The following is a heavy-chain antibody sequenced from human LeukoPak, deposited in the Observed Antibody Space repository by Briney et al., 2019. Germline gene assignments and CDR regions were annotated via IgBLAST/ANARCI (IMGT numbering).Heavy chain of an antibody. CDR1: GGSFSGYY. Sequence: SETLSLTCAVYGGSFSGYYWSWIRQPRGKGLEGIGEINHSGSTNYNPSLKSRVTISVDTSKNQFSLKLSSVTAADTAVYYCARYCTSCTCILRGFDYWGQGTLVTVSS. J-gene: IGHJ4*02. D-gene: IGHD2-8*01. V-gene: IGHV4-34*01. CDR2: INHSGST. CDR3: ARYCTSCTCILRGFDY.